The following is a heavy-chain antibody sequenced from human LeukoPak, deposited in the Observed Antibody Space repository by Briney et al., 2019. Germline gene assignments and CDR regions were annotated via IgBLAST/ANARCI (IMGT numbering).Heavy chain of an antibody. D-gene: IGHD2-2*02. Sequence: GGSLRLSCAASGFTFSSYAMNWVRQAPGKGLEWVANIKQDGSEKYYVDSVKGRFTISRDNAKNSLYLQMNSLRAEDTAVYYCARVYCSSSSCYSDYWGQGTLVTVSS. CDR3: ARVYCSSSSCYSDY. CDR2: IKQDGSEK. V-gene: IGHV3-7*01. CDR1: GFTFSSYA. J-gene: IGHJ4*02.